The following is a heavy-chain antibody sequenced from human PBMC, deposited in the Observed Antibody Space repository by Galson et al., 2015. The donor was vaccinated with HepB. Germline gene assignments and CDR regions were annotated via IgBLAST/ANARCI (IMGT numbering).Heavy chain of an antibody. J-gene: IGHJ6*03. CDR2: ISGSGGST. Sequence: SLRLSCAASGFTFSSYAMSWVRQAPGKGLEWVSAISGSGGSTYYADSVKGRLTISRDNSKNTLYLQMNSLRAEDTAVYYCANGLAGTITYYYYMDVWGKGTTVTVSS. D-gene: IGHD1-14*01. CDR3: ANGLAGTITYYYYMDV. V-gene: IGHV3-23*01. CDR1: GFTFSSYA.